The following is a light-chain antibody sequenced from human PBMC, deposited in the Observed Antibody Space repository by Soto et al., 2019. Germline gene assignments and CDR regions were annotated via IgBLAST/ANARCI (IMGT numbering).Light chain of an antibody. CDR3: ETWGSNIWV. V-gene: IGLV4-60*02. CDR1: SGHISYN. CDR2: LEGTRAY. J-gene: IGLJ3*02. Sequence: VVTQSSSASASLGSSVNLTCTLSSGHISYNIAWHQQQPVSVPRYLMKLEGTRAYNKGSGVPDRFSGSSSGADRYLTISNLQFEDEADYYCETWGSNIWVFGGGTKLTVL.